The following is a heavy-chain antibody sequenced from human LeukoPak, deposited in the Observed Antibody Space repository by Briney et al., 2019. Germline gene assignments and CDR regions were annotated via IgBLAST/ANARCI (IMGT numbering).Heavy chain of an antibody. Sequence: GGSLRLSCAASGFTISSYGMHWVRQAPGKGLEWVAVISYDGTNKYYGDAVKGRFTISRDNSKNTLYLQTNSLRAEDTAVYYCAKSYGSGSYRIDYWGQRTLVTVSS. V-gene: IGHV3-30*18. CDR3: AKSYGSGSYRIDY. D-gene: IGHD3-10*01. J-gene: IGHJ4*02. CDR1: GFTISSYG. CDR2: ISYDGTNK.